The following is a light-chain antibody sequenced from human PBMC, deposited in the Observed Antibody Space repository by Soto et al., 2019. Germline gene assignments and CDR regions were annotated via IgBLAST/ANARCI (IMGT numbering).Light chain of an antibody. CDR2: AAS. CDR1: QSISSY. CDR3: QQSYSTPT. J-gene: IGKJ1*01. Sequence: DIQMTQSPSTLSASVGDRVTITCRASQSISSYLNWYQQKPGKAPKLLIYAASSLQSGVPSRFSGSGSGTDFTFTISSLQPEDFATYYCQQSYSTPTFGQGTKVDIK. V-gene: IGKV1-39*01.